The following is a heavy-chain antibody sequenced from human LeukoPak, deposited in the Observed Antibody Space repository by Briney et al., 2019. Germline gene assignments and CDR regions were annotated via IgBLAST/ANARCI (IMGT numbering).Heavy chain of an antibody. D-gene: IGHD6-6*01. CDR2: INPNSGGT. CDR1: GYTFTGYY. V-gene: IGHV1-2*02. J-gene: IGHJ4*02. Sequence: ASVKVSCKASGYTFTGYYMHWVRQAPGQGLEWMGWINPNSGGTNYAQKFQGRVTMTRDTSISTAYMELRSLRSDDTAVYYCARDVYSSSFGIDYWGQGTLVTVSS. CDR3: ARDVYSSSFGIDY.